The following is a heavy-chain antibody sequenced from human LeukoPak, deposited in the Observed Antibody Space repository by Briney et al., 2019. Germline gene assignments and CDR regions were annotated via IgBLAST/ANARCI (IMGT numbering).Heavy chain of an antibody. V-gene: IGHV4-59*01. CDR1: GGSISSYY. Sequence: SETLSLTCTVSGGSISSYYWSWIRQPPGKGLEWIGYIYYSGSTNYNPSLKSRVTISVDTSKNQFSLKLSSVTAADTAVYYCARAVRGVIDYFADWGQGTLVTVPS. D-gene: IGHD3-10*01. CDR3: ARAVRGVIDYFAD. J-gene: IGHJ4*02. CDR2: IYYSGST.